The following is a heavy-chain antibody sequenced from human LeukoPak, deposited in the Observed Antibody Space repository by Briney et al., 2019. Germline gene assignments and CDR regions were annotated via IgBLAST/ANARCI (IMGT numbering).Heavy chain of an antibody. Sequence: GGSLRLSCAASGFTFSSYAMSWVRQAPGKGLEWVSTISGSGGSSYYADSVKGRFTISRDNFRNTLFLDMTGLRTDDTATYYCAKLYGSGNYYLDSWGRGTPVIVSS. CDR1: GFTFSSYA. D-gene: IGHD3-10*01. V-gene: IGHV3-23*01. J-gene: IGHJ4*02. CDR3: AKLYGSGNYYLDS. CDR2: ISGSGGSS.